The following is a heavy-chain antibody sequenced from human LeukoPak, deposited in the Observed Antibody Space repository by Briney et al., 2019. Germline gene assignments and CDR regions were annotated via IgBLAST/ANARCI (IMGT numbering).Heavy chain of an antibody. V-gene: IGHV3-30-3*01. CDR2: ISYDGSNK. CDR1: GFTFSSYA. Sequence: GGSLRLSCAASGFTFSSYAMHWVRQAPGKGLEWVAVISYDGSNKYYADSVKGRFTISRDNSKNTLYLQMNSLRAEDTAVYYCARSVWSGYYATDYWGQGTLVTVSP. CDR3: ARSVWSGYYATDY. D-gene: IGHD3-3*01. J-gene: IGHJ4*02.